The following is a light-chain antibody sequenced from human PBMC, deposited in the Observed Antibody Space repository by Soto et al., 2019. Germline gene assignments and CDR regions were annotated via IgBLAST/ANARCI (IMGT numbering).Light chain of an antibody. CDR1: SSDVGGYNY. J-gene: IGLJ3*02. Sequence: QSALTQPASGSGSPGQSITISCTGTSSDVGGYNYVSWYQQHPGKAPKLMIYDVSNRPSGVSNRFSGSKSGNTASLPISGLQAEDEADYYCSSYASSSTLVFGAGTTLTVL. V-gene: IGLV2-14*01. CDR2: DVS. CDR3: SSYASSSTLV.